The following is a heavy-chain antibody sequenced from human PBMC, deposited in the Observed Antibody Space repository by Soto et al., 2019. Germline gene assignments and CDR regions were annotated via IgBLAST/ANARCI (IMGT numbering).Heavy chain of an antibody. CDR2: IIPIFGTA. CDR3: ARALSGSYYYYYGMDV. V-gene: IGHV1-69*13. J-gene: IGHJ6*02. Sequence: RASVKVSCKASGGTFSSYAISWVRQAPGQGLEWMGGIIPIFGTANYAQKFQGRVTITADESTSTAYMELSSLRSEDTAVYYCARALSGSYYYYYGMDVWGQGTTVTVSS. CDR1: GGTFSSYA. D-gene: IGHD1-26*01.